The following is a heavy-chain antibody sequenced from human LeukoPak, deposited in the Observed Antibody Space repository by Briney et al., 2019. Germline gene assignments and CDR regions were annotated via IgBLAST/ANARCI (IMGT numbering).Heavy chain of an antibody. J-gene: IGHJ4*02. V-gene: IGHV3-30*04. CDR3: ARGGSYGYLLEIDY. CDR2: ISYDGSNK. CDR1: GFTFSSYA. D-gene: IGHD5-18*01. Sequence: PGRSLRLSCAASGFTFSSYAMHWVRQAPGKGLEWVAVISYDGSNKYYADPVKGRFTISRDNSKNTLYLQMNSLGAEDTAVYYCARGGSYGYLLEIDYWGQGTLVTVSS.